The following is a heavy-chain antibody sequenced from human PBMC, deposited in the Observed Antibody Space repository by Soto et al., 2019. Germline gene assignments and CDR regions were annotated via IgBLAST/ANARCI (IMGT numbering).Heavy chain of an antibody. CDR2: INHSGST. CDR1: GGSFSGYY. J-gene: IGHJ6*04. CDR3: ARAYGLHLGELSLFNWDV. Sequence: SETLSLTCAVYGGSFSGYYWSWIRQPPGKGLEWIGEINHSGSTNYNPSLKSRVTISVDTSKNQFSLKLSSVTAADTAVYYCARAYGLHLGELSLFNWDVWGKGTTVTVSS. D-gene: IGHD3-16*02. V-gene: IGHV4-34*01.